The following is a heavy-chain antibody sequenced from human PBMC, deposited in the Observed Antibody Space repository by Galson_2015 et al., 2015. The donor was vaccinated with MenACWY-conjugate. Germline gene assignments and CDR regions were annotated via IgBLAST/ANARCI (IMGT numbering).Heavy chain of an antibody. V-gene: IGHV3-21*06. CDR1: GFTFSSYS. CDR2: IGGSGNYI. CDR3: ARQYCSGDGCSSDYWYFDL. D-gene: IGHD2-15*01. J-gene: IGHJ2*01. Sequence: SLRLSCASSGFTFSSYSMNWVRQAPGKGLEWVSCIGGSGNYISYADSVKGRFTISRDNAENSLYLQMDSLRVEDTAVYYYARQYCSGDGCSSDYWYFDLWGRGTLDTVSS.